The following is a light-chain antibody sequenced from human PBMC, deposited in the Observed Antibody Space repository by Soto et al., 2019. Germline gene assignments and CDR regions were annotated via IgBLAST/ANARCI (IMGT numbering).Light chain of an antibody. Sequence: EIVLTQSPGTLSLSPGERATLSCRASQSVSRYLAWYQQKPGQAPRLLIYDTSNRATDIPARFSGSGSGTDFTLTITSLKPEDFAVYYCQQRYNWQLTFGGGTKVEIK. CDR2: DTS. CDR3: QQRYNWQLT. V-gene: IGKV3-11*01. CDR1: QSVSRY. J-gene: IGKJ4*01.